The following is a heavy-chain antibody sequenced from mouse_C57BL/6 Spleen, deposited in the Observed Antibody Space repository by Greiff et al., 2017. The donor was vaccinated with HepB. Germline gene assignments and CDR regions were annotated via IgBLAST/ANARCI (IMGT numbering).Heavy chain of an antibody. CDR1: GYTFTSYW. Sequence: QVQLQQPGAELVKPGASVKLSCKASGYTFTSYWMHWVKQRPGQGLEWIGMIHPNSGSTNYNEKFKRKATLTVDKSSSTAYMQLSSLTSEDSAVYYCARSNYYFDYWGQGTTLTVSS. V-gene: IGHV1-64*01. CDR3: ARSNYYFDY. CDR2: IHPNSGST. J-gene: IGHJ2*01.